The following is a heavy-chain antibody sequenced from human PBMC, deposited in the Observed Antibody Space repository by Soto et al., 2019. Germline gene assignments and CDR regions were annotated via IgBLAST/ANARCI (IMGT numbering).Heavy chain of an antibody. V-gene: IGHV3-23*01. CDR2: ISGSGVST. J-gene: IGHJ6*02. Sequence: EVQLLESGGGLVEPGGSLRLSCAASEFTFSSYAMSWVRKAPGKGLECVSAISGSGVSTNYADSVKGRFTISRDNSKNTLHLQMNSLRAEDTAVYYCAKGILTSFYYYYGLDVWGQGTTVTVSS. CDR1: EFTFSSYA. CDR3: AKGILTSFYYYYGLDV. D-gene: IGHD3-9*01.